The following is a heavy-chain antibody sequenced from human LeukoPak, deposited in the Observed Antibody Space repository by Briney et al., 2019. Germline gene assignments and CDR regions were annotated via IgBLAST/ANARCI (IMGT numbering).Heavy chain of an antibody. J-gene: IGHJ4*02. V-gene: IGHV4-59*08. D-gene: IGHD6-13*01. CDR1: GVSISSYY. Sequence: SETLSLTCTVSGVSISSYYWSWIRQPPGKGLEWIGYIYYSGSTNYNPSLKSRVTISVDTSKNQFSLKLSSVTAADTAVYYCARGYSSSWYYFDYWGQGTLVTVSS. CDR3: ARGYSSSWYYFDY. CDR2: IYYSGST.